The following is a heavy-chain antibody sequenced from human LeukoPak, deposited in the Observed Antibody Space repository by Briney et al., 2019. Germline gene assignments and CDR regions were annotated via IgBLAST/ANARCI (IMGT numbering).Heavy chain of an antibody. CDR3: ARGGYYYGYDY. CDR2: ISGGGGTT. CDR1: GFSFSGYA. J-gene: IGHJ4*02. Sequence: PGGSLRLSCAASGFSFSGYAMTWVRQAPGEGLEGVSLISGGGGTTFYADSVKGRFTISRDNSKNTLYLQVDSLRAEDTAVYYGARGGYYYGYDYWGQGTLVTVSS. V-gene: IGHV3-23*01. D-gene: IGHD3-10*01.